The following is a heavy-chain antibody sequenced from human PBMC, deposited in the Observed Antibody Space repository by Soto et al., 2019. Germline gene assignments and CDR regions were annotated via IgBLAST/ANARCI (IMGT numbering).Heavy chain of an antibody. Sequence: ESGGGVVQPGRSLRLSCAASGFTFSSYGMHWVRQAPGKGLEWVAVISHDGTIKYYADSVKGRFTISRDNSKNTLYLQMNSLRAEDTAVFYCAKDLEGTTVYWGQGTLVTVSS. J-gene: IGHJ4*02. CDR2: ISHDGTIK. V-gene: IGHV3-30*18. D-gene: IGHD1-7*01. CDR3: AKDLEGTTVY. CDR1: GFTFSSYG.